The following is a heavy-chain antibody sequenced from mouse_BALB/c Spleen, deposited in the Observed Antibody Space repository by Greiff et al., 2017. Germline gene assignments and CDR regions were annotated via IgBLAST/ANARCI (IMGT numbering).Heavy chain of an antibody. J-gene: IGHJ4*01. Sequence: VKVVESGPELVRPGVSVKISCKGSGYTFTDYAMHWVKQSHAKSLEWIGVISTYYGNTNYNQKFKGKATMTVDKSSSTAYMELARLTSEDSAIYYCASGYYYGSSPYAMDYWGQGTSVTVSS. D-gene: IGHD1-1*01. CDR3: ASGYYYGSSPYAMDY. CDR2: ISTYYGNT. V-gene: IGHV1-67*01. CDR1: GYTFTDYA.